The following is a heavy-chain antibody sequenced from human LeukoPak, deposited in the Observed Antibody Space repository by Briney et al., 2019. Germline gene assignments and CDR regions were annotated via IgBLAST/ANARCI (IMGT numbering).Heavy chain of an antibody. CDR2: ISDSGQSP. J-gene: IGHJ4*02. Sequence: GGSLRLSCAASGFTFRNYAMNWVRQSPGKGLEYVSGISDSGQSPYYAASVKGRFTISRDNSKNTLYLQMNSLRAEDTAVYYCAKDLGGLRGNFDYWGQGTLVTVSS. V-gene: IGHV3-23*01. D-gene: IGHD5-12*01. CDR3: AKDLGGLRGNFDY. CDR1: GFTFRNYA.